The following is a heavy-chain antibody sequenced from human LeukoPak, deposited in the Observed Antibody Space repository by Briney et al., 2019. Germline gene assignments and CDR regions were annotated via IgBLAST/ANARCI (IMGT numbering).Heavy chain of an antibody. J-gene: IGHJ6*02. CDR1: GFTFRSYG. CDR2: IWYDGSNK. Sequence: GRSLRLSCAASGFTFRSYGMHWVRQAPGKGLEWVAVIWYDGSNKNYADSVKGRFTISRDKSKNTLFLQMSSLRAEDTAVYYCAKDARGDGGWYGFGGQIFHGMDVWGQGTTVTVSS. V-gene: IGHV3-33*03. D-gene: IGHD6-19*01. CDR3: AKDARGDGGWYGFGGQIFHGMDV.